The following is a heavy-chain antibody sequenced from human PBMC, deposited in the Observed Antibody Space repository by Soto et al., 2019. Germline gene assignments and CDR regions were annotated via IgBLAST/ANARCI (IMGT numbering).Heavy chain of an antibody. Sequence: SVKVSCKASGGTFSSYAISWVRQAPGGGDTNLAQRFQGRVTMTRDMSTRTVYMEMSSLRSEDTAVYYCTRTFYYDTSGFVGVLGAFDMWGQGTKVTVSS. J-gene: IGHJ3*02. CDR2: DT. CDR3: TRTFYYDTSGFVGVLGAFDM. D-gene: IGHD3-16*01. V-gene: IGHV1-69*10. CDR1: GGTFSSYA.